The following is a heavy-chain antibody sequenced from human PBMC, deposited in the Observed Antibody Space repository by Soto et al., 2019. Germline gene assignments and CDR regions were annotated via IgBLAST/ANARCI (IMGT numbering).Heavy chain of an antibody. J-gene: IGHJ3*02. V-gene: IGHV3-30*18. CDR3: ANPSGYYFGLGSHDEASDM. CDR1: GFMFSGFG. Sequence: GGSLRLSCAASGFMFSGFGMHWVRQAPGKGLQWVAGISKDGSKKYYADSVKGRFTISRDNSKKTLYLQMNSLRAEDTAVYYCANPSGYYFGLGSHDEASDMWGQGTGVTVSS. CDR2: ISKDGSKK. D-gene: IGHD3-10*01.